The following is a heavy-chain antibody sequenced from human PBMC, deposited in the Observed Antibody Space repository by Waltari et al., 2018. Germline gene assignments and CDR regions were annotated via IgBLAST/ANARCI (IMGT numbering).Heavy chain of an antibody. CDR3: ARTWGNSPPLGWLDP. Sequence: QVQLHQWGAGLLKPSETLSLTCAVSGGPFIDYSWSWIRQPPGKGLEWIGEISHSGVPNYNPSSRSRGTRSVDTIKKRFSLKLTSVTAADTAVYFCARTWGNSPPLGWLDPWGQGTRVTISS. V-gene: IGHV4-34*01. CDR1: GGPFIDYS. J-gene: IGHJ5*02. D-gene: IGHD7-27*01. CDR2: ISHSGVP.